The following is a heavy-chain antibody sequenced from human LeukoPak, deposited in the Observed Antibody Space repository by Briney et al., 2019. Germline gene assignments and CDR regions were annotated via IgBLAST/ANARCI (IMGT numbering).Heavy chain of an antibody. CDR1: GFIVSSNH. Sequence: GGSLRLSCAASGFIVSSNHMSWVRQAPGKGLEWVANIKQDGSEKYYVASVKGRFTIARGNAKNSLYLQMNSLRAEDTAVYFCARVNPLLAPGTFDIWGQGTMVTVSS. CDR3: ARVNPLLAPGTFDI. J-gene: IGHJ3*02. V-gene: IGHV3-7*01. D-gene: IGHD6-13*01. CDR2: IKQDGSEK.